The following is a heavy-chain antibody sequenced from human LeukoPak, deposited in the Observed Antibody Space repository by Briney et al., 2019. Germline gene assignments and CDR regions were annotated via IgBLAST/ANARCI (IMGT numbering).Heavy chain of an antibody. CDR1: GFAIDDYA. J-gene: IGHJ6*02. CDR3: AKDVLTATTFDSGMNV. D-gene: IGHD1-20*01. CDR2: ISWNSGSI. Sequence: GGSLRLSCAASGFAIDDYAMHWVRQAPGKGLEWVSGISWNSGSIGYADSVKGRFTISRDNAKNSLYLQMNSLRAEDTALYYCAKDVLTATTFDSGMNVWGQGTTVTVSS. V-gene: IGHV3-9*01.